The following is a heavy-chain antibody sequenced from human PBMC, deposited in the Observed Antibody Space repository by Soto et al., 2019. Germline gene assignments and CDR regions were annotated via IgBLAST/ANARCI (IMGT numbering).Heavy chain of an antibody. J-gene: IGHJ4*02. Sequence: GGSLRLSCAASGFTFSSYEMSWVRQAPGKGLEWVSYISSSSSAIYYADSVKGRFTISRDNAKSELYLQMSSLRLEDTAVYYCARGGVEPFDYWGQGALVTVSS. CDR2: ISSSSSAI. CDR1: GFTFSSYE. V-gene: IGHV3-48*03. CDR3: ARGGVEPFDY. D-gene: IGHD3-3*01.